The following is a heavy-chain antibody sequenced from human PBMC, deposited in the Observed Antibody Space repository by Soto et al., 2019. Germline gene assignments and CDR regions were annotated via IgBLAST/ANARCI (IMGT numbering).Heavy chain of an antibody. CDR1: GGTFSSYA. Sequence: QVQLVQSGDEVKKPGSSVKVSCKASGGTFSSYAISWVRQAPGQGLAWMGGIIPISDTTNYAQKFQGRVTITADESTSTAYMELSSLRSEDTAMYYCARSQGSSTSLEIYYYYYYGMDVWGQGTTVTVSS. V-gene: IGHV1-69*01. D-gene: IGHD2-2*01. J-gene: IGHJ6*02. CDR3: ARSQGSSTSLEIYYYYYYGMDV. CDR2: IIPISDTT.